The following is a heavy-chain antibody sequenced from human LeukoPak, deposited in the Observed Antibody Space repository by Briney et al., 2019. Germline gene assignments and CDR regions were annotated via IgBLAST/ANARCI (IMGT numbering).Heavy chain of an antibody. V-gene: IGHV1-8*03. CDR3: ARGREYYDFWSGYYTTPHFDY. Sequence: ASVKVSCKASGYTFTSYDINWVRQATGQGLEWMGWMNPNSGNTGYARKFQGRVTITRNTSISTAYMELSSLRSEDTAVYYCARGREYYDFWSGYYTTPHFDYWGQGTLVTVSS. J-gene: IGHJ4*02. CDR2: MNPNSGNT. CDR1: GYTFTSYD. D-gene: IGHD3-3*01.